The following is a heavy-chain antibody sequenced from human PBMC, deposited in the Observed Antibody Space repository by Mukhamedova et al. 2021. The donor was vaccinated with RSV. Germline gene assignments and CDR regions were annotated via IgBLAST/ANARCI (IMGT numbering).Heavy chain of an antibody. CDR2: IYYSGGT. CDR3: ASLNSGALDP. Sequence: EWIGYIYYSGGTNYNPSLESRIDISIDRSKNQFSLKLRSVTAADTAVYYCASLNSGALDPWGRGRLSTVSS. D-gene: IGHD4-23*01. J-gene: IGHJ5*02. V-gene: IGHV4-59*01.